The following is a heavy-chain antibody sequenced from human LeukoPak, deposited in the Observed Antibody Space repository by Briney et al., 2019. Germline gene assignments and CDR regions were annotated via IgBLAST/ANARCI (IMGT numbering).Heavy chain of an antibody. V-gene: IGHV4-39*01. CDR3: AAAGGLDY. D-gene: IGHD6-13*01. J-gene: IGHJ4*02. CDR2: IYYSGST. Sequence: KFSATLSLSCTVSGGSISSSSYYWGWIRQPPGKGLGWIWSIYYSGSTYYNPSLTSRVTISLDTSKNQFSLKLSSVTAAHTAVYYCAAAGGLDYWRQGTLVTVSS. CDR1: GGSISSSSYY.